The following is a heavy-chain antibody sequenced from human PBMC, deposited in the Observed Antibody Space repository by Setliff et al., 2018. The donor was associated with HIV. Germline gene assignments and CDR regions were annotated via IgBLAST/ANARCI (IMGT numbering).Heavy chain of an antibody. D-gene: IGHD3-10*01. Sequence: SETLSLTCTVSGDSINTHYWSWIRQPPGKGLEWIGYIYYTGSTNYNPSLKSRVTISVDTSKNQFSLKLSSVTAADTAVYYCARSLYYHGSGRSYFDYWGQGTLVTVS. CDR3: ARSLYYHGSGRSYFDY. V-gene: IGHV4-59*11. CDR2: IYYTGST. CDR1: GDSINTHY. J-gene: IGHJ4*02.